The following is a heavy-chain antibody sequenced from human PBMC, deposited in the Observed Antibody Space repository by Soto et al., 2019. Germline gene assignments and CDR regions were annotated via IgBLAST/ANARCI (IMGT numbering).Heavy chain of an antibody. CDR2: ISSSSSYI. D-gene: IGHD4-17*01. J-gene: IGHJ5*02. CDR3: ASYDYGYYERRGGWFDP. V-gene: IGHV3-21*01. CDR1: GFTFSSYS. Sequence: EVQLVESGGGLVKPGGSLRLSCAASGFTFSSYSMNWVSQAPGKGLEWVSSISSSSSYIYYADSVKGRFTISRDNAKNSLYLQMNSLRAEDTAVYYCASYDYGYYERRGGWFDPWGQGSLVTVSS.